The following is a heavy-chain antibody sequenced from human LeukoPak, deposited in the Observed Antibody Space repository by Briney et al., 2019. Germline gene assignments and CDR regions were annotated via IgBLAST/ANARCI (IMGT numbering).Heavy chain of an antibody. V-gene: IGHV3-21*01. CDR1: GFTFSSYN. D-gene: IGHD3-10*01. CDR3: ASYYYGSRY. CDR2: ISSSGYI. Sequence: KSGGSLRLSCAASGFTFSSYNMNWVRQAPGKGLEWVSSISSSGYIYYADSVKGRFTISRDNAKNSLYLQMNSLRAEDTAVYYCASYYYGSRYWGQGTLVTVSS. J-gene: IGHJ4*02.